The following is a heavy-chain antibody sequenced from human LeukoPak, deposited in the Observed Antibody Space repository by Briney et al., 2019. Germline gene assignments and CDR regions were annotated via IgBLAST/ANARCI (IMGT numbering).Heavy chain of an antibody. CDR1: GGTFSSYA. CDR3: AKSAQYSSAWFTGSFDY. Sequence: ASVKVSCKASGGTFSSYAISWVRQAPGQGLQWVGWINPNSGDTHYAQMFQGRVTMTGDTSINTAYMELRRVRSDDTAVYYCAKSAQYSSAWFTGSFDYWGQGTLVTVSS. J-gene: IGHJ4*02. V-gene: IGHV1-2*02. CDR2: INPNSGDT. D-gene: IGHD6-13*01.